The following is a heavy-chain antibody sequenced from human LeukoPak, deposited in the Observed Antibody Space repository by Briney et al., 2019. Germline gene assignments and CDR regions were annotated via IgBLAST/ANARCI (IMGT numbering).Heavy chain of an antibody. D-gene: IGHD2-15*01. V-gene: IGHV1-8*03. CDR3: ARAWGYCSGGSCPYYMDG. Sequence: ASVKVSCKASGYTFTNYDIYWVRQATGQGLERMGWMNPNSGNTGYAQKFQGRVTINNNNSIGTAYMELSSLRSEDTAVYYCARAWGYCSGGSCPYYMDGWGKGTTVTVSS. CDR1: GYTFTNYD. CDR2: MNPNSGNT. J-gene: IGHJ6*03.